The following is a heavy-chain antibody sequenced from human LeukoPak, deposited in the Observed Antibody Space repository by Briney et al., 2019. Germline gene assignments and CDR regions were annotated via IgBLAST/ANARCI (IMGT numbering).Heavy chain of an antibody. CDR2: INSDGSSI. V-gene: IGHV3-74*01. CDR1: GFTFSNYW. J-gene: IGHJ4*02. Sequence: PGGSLRLSCAASGFTFSNYWMHWVRQAPGKGLVWVSRINSDGSSISYADSVKGLLTISRDNAKNTVYLQMNSLRAEDTAVYYCARGVSNGIFDYWGQGTLVPVSS. CDR3: ARGVSNGIFDY. D-gene: IGHD6-13*01.